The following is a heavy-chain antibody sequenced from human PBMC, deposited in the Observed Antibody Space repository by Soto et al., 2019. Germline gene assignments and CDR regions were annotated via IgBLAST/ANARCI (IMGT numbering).Heavy chain of an antibody. J-gene: IGHJ6*02. Sequence: PSLTCAVYGGSFSGYYWSWIRQPPGKGLEWIGEINHSGSTNYNPSLKSRVTISVDTSKNQFSLKLSSVTAADTAVYYCARGPWDYGMDVWGQGTTVTVSS. CDR2: INHSGST. CDR3: ARGPWDYGMDV. V-gene: IGHV4-34*01. CDR1: GGSFSGYY.